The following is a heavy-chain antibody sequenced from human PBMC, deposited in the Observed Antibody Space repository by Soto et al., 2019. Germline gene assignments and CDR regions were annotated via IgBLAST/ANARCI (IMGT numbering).Heavy chain of an antibody. CDR2: INPNSGGT. CDR1: GYTFTGYY. V-gene: IGHV1-2*04. CDR3: ARGGIVVVTPSTINWFDP. Sequence: ASVKVSCKASGYTFTGYYMHWVRQAPGQGLEWMGWINPNSGGTNYAQKFQGWVTMTRDTSISTAYMELSRLRSDDTAVYYCARGGIVVVTPSTINWFDPWGQGTLVTVSS. J-gene: IGHJ5*02. D-gene: IGHD3-22*01.